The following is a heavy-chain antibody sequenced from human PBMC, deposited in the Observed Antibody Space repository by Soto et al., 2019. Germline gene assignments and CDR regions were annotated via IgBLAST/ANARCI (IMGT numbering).Heavy chain of an antibody. J-gene: IGHJ4*02. CDR2: ISEYNGNT. Sequence: GASVKVSCKASGYTFTSYGISCVRQAPGQGLEWMGWISEYNGNTNYAKKLQGRVTMTTDTSTSTAYMELRSLRSDDTAVYYCARSPLVVPAAIDCWGQGTLVTVSS. CDR1: GYTFTSYG. CDR3: ARSPLVVPAAIDC. D-gene: IGHD2-2*01. V-gene: IGHV1-18*01.